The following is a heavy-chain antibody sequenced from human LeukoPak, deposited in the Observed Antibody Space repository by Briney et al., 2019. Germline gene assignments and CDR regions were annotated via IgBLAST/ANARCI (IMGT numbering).Heavy chain of an antibody. Sequence: PGGSLRLSCVASGFTFSNYWMHWVRQAPGKGLVWVSRINGDESSTIYADSVKGRFTISRDNSKNTLYLQMNSLRAEDTAVYYCAREPPIAAAGWFDPWGQGTLVIVSS. CDR2: INGDESST. J-gene: IGHJ5*02. CDR1: GFTFSNYW. CDR3: AREPPIAAAGWFDP. V-gene: IGHV3-74*01. D-gene: IGHD6-13*01.